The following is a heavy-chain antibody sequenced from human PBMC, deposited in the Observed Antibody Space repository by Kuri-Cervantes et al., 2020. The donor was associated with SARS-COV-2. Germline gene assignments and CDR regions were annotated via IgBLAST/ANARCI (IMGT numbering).Heavy chain of an antibody. D-gene: IGHD5-18*01. CDR1: GFTFSRYS. J-gene: IGHJ3*02. Sequence: GGSLRLSCVASGFTFSRYSMNWVRQAPGEGLEWVSYISSSSNTIYYADSVKGRSTISRDNAKNSLYLQMNSLRAEDTAVYYCARGFSGYSYGDAFDIRGQGTMVTVSS. V-gene: IGHV3-48*01. CDR3: ARGFSGYSYGDAFDI. CDR2: ISSSSNTI.